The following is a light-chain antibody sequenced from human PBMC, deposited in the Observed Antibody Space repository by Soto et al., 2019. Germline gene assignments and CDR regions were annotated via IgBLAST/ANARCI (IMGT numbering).Light chain of an antibody. CDR3: CSFADFTYV. Sequence: QSVLTQPASVSGSPGQSITMSCTGTSSDIGSYDLVSWYQQHPGTAPKLIIYEVTKRPSGVSTRFSGSKSGNTASLTISGLQAVDEADYYCCSFADFTYVFGTGTKVT. J-gene: IGLJ1*01. V-gene: IGLV2-23*02. CDR2: EVT. CDR1: SSDIGSYDL.